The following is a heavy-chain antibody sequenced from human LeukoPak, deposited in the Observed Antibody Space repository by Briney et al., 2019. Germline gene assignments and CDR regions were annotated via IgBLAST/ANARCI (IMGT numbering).Heavy chain of an antibody. D-gene: IGHD2-15*01. CDR3: ARGCSPGTCSPFDY. CDR2: ISSSITTV. CDR1: GFTFSAYS. J-gene: IGHJ4*02. Sequence: GSLRLSCAASGFTFSAYSMNWVRQAPGKGLEWVSYISSSITTVYYADSVRGRFTISRDNDKNSLYLQMNSLRDEDTAVSYCARGCSPGTCSPFDYWGQGTLVTVSS. V-gene: IGHV3-48*02.